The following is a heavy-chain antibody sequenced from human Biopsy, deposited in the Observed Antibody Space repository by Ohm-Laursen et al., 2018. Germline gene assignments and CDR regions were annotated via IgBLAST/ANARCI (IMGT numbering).Heavy chain of an antibody. CDR1: GYVVTSYD. J-gene: IGHJ4*01. CDR3: ARAVRNQMLSAV. CDR2: VNPVSKNT. V-gene: IGHV1-8*01. Sequence: SVYPSHKTYGYVVTSYDIACMRHLSRQGLEWLGWVNPVSKNTVSVKDFRGRVTSTGDTSSSTSYMELRSLTSKDTAIYYCARAVRNQMLSAVWGQGTPVTVSS. D-gene: IGHD2-2*01.